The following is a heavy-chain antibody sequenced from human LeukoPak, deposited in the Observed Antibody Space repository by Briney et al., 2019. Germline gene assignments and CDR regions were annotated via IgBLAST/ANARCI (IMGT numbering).Heavy chain of an antibody. V-gene: IGHV4-31*03. Sequence: SETLSLTCTVSGGSISSGGYFWSWIRQNPGKGLEWIGYIYHGGNTYYNPSLKSRVTISVDTSKNQFSLTLSSVTAADTAMYCCARVRYYGSGEEIDPWGQGTLVTVSS. CDR3: ARVRYYGSGEEIDP. CDR1: GGSISSGGYF. J-gene: IGHJ5*02. CDR2: IYHGGNT. D-gene: IGHD3-10*01.